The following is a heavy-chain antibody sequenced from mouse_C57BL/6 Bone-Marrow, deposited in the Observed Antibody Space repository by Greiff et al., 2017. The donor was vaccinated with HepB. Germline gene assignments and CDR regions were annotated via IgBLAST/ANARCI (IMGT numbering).Heavy chain of an antibody. CDR1: GYAFSSSW. D-gene: IGHD1-1*01. Sequence: QVQLKESGPELVKPGASVKISCKASGYAFSSSWMNWVKQRPGKGLEWIGRIYPGDGDTNYNGKFKGKATLTADKSSSTAYMQLSSLTSEDSAVYFCALNYGSRGYYAMDYWGQGTSVTVSS. CDR2: IYPGDGDT. V-gene: IGHV1-82*01. J-gene: IGHJ4*01. CDR3: ALNYGSRGYYAMDY.